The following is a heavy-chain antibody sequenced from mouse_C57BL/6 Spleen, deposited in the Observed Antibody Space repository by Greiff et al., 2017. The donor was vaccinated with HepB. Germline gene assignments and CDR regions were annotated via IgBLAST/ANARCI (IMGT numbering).Heavy chain of an antibody. D-gene: IGHD2-1*01. J-gene: IGHJ1*03. Sequence: VQLKESGGGLVKPGGSLKLSCAASGFTFSSYAMSWVRQTPEKRLEWVATISDGGSYTYYPDNVKGRFTISRDNAKNNLYLQMSHLKSEDTAMYYCARDYGNFRENFDVWGTGTTVTVSS. CDR3: ARDYGNFRENFDV. V-gene: IGHV5-4*01. CDR1: GFTFSSYA. CDR2: ISDGGSYT.